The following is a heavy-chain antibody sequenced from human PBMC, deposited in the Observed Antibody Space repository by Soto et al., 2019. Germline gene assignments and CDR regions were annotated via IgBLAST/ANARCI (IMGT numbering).Heavy chain of an antibody. CDR3: VTGWSDY. CDR1: GFSFSPSW. CDR2: INSDGSYT. Sequence: GGSLRLSCVVSGFSFSPSWMHWVRQTPRKGLVWVSRINSDGSYTNYADSVKGRFTTSRDNAKNMLFLQMNSLRAEDTALYYCVTGWSDYWGQGTLVTVSS. V-gene: IGHV3-74*01. J-gene: IGHJ4*02. D-gene: IGHD2-15*01.